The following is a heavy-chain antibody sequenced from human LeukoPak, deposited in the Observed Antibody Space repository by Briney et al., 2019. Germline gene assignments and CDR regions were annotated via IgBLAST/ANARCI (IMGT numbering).Heavy chain of an antibody. CDR2: ISYSGRT. Sequence: SETLSLTCTVSGGSISSSTYYWGWIRQPPGKGLEWIVSISYSGRTYYTPSLKSRVTTSVDTSKNQFSLRLSSVTAADTAVYYCERQSDSSGYIHTWGQGTLVTVSS. V-gene: IGHV4-39*01. CDR3: ERQSDSSGYIHT. CDR1: GGSISSSTYY. D-gene: IGHD3-22*01. J-gene: IGHJ4*02.